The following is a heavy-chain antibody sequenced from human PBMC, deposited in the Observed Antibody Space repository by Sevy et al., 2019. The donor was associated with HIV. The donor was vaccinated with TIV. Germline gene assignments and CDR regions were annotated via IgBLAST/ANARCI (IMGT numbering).Heavy chain of an antibody. J-gene: IGHJ5*02. CDR1: GYTFNFHG. V-gene: IGHV3-30*02. CDR2: IWHDGSNK. D-gene: IGHD4-4*01. Sequence: GGSLRLSCAASGYTFNFHGMHWVRQAPGKGLEWVAFIWHDGSNKYMADSVKGRFTISRDNSKNTLFLQMNSLTVEDTAVYYCARETDNSARWLDPWGQGTLVTVSS. CDR3: ARETDNSARWLDP.